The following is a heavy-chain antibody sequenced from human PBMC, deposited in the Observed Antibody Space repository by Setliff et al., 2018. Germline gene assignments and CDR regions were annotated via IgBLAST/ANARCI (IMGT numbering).Heavy chain of an antibody. J-gene: IGHJ3*02. Sequence: SETLSLTCAVSGYFIKNGHFWGWVRQPPGKGLEWIANMEQSGSMYFNPSLKSRVSISVDTSKNQLSLILRSVTAADTAVYYCARGRMRGSCSGPSCTYDPFDIWGQGTPVTVSS. V-gene: IGHV4-38-2*01. CDR3: ARGRMRGSCSGPSCTYDPFDI. CDR2: MEQSGSM. CDR1: GYFIKNGHF. D-gene: IGHD2-2*01.